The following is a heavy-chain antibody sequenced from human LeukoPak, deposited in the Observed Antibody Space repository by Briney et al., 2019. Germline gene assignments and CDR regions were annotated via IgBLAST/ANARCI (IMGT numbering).Heavy chain of an antibody. CDR1: GYTFTGYY. D-gene: IGHD2-15*01. Sequence: GASVKVSCKASGYTFTGYYMHWVRQAPGQGLEWMGWINPNSGGTNYAQKFQGRVTMTRDTSISTAYMELSRPRSDDTAVYYCARDYCSGGSCYSDEFGYWGQGTLVTVSS. CDR2: INPNSGGT. J-gene: IGHJ4*02. CDR3: ARDYCSGGSCYSDEFGY. V-gene: IGHV1-2*02.